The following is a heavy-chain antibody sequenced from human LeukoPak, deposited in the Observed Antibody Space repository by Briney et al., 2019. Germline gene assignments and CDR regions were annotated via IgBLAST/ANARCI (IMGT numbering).Heavy chain of an antibody. Sequence: SETLSLTCAVSRGSISSYYWSWIRQPPGKRLEWIGYIYYSGSPNYNPSLRSRVTISVDTSKNQFSLKLSSVTAADTAIYYCARGLTSYSRSSYWFDPWGQGTLVTVSS. CDR1: RGSISSYY. J-gene: IGHJ5*02. CDR3: ARGLTSYSRSSYWFDP. V-gene: IGHV4-59*01. CDR2: IYYSGSP. D-gene: IGHD6-6*01.